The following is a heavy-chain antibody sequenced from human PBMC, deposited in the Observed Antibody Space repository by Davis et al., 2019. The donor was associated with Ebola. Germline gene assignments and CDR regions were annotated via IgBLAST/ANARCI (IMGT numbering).Heavy chain of an antibody. Sequence: GGSLRLSCAASGFTFRTYAMSWVRQAPGKGLEWVSAFTPIGTTYYADSVKGRFTISRDNSENTLYLQMNSLRVEDTAVYYCARGIMKYYFEYWGQGSLVTVSS. J-gene: IGHJ4*02. CDR3: ARGIMKYYFEY. D-gene: IGHD3-16*01. CDR2: FTPIGTT. V-gene: IGHV3-23*01. CDR1: GFTFRTYA.